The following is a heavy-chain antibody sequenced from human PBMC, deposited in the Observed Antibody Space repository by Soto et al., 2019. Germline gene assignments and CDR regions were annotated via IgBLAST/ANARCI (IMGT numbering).Heavy chain of an antibody. CDR3: VQSRCGGDCLQSYSSHSYYGLDV. J-gene: IGHJ6*02. Sequence: QITLKESGPTLVKPTQTLTLTCTFSGFSLSTTGVGVGWIRQPPGKALEWLALIYWEDDKRYNPSLKSRLTIPKDTSKNQVVLTMTNMDPVDTATYYCVQSRCGGDCLQSYSSHSYYGLDVWGQGTTVTVSS. CDR1: GFSLSTTGVG. CDR2: IYWEDDK. D-gene: IGHD2-21*01. V-gene: IGHV2-5*02.